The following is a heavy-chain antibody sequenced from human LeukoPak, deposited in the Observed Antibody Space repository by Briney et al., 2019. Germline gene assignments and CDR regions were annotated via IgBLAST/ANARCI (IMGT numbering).Heavy chain of an antibody. CDR1: GGSFSGYY. Sequence: PSETLSLTCAVYGGSFSGYYWSWIRQPPGKGLEWIGEINHSGSTNYNPSLKSRVTISVDTSKNQFSLKLSSVTAADTAVYYCSITMVRGVTRFDYWGQGTLVTVSS. CDR3: SITMVRGVTRFDY. CDR2: INHSGST. V-gene: IGHV4-34*01. D-gene: IGHD3-10*01. J-gene: IGHJ4*02.